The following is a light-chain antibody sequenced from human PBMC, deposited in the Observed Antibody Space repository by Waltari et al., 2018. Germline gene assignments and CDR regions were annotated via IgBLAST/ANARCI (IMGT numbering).Light chain of an antibody. J-gene: IGLJ2*01. Sequence: SYALTQPPSVSVSPGQTASLTRSGDNLGGKYTSWYAQKPGQPPILVIFEDNKRPSGTPERISGSNSGNTASLTISETQSIDEADYYCQVWDSSSVVFGGGTKLTVL. CDR3: QVWDSSSVV. V-gene: IGLV3-1*01. CDR2: EDN. CDR1: NLGGKY.